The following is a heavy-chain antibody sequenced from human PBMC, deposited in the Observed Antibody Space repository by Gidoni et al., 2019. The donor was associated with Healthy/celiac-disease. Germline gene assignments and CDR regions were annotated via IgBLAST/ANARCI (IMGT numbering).Heavy chain of an antibody. CDR1: GYSISSGYY. CDR2: IYHSGST. V-gene: IGHV4-38-2*02. CDR3: AREGDCSGGSCYSDY. J-gene: IGHJ4*02. D-gene: IGHD2-15*01. Sequence: QVQLQESGPGLVKPSETLSLTCAVSGYSISSGYYWGWIRQPPGKGLEWIGSIYHSGSTYYNPSLKSRVTISVDTSKNQCSLKLSSMTAADTAVYYCAREGDCSGGSCYSDYWGQGTLVTVSS.